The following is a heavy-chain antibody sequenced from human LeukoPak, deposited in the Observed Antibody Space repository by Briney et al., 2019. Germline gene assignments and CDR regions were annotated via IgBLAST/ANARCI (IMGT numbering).Heavy chain of an antibody. J-gene: IGHJ4*02. Sequence: GGSLRLSCAASGFTFSSYSMNWVRQAPGKGLEWVSSISSSSSYIYYADSVKGRFTISRDDAKNSLYLQMNSLRAEDTAVYYCARAAIPTTGAHSDYWGQGTLVTVSS. CDR1: GFTFSSYS. CDR2: ISSSSSYI. CDR3: ARAAIPTTGAHSDY. D-gene: IGHD4-11*01. V-gene: IGHV3-21*01.